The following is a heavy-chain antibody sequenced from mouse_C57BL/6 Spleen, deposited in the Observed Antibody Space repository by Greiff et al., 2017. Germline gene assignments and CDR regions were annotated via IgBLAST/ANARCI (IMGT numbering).Heavy chain of an antibody. J-gene: IGHJ2*01. CDR2: IYPGDGDT. V-gene: IGHV1-82*01. D-gene: IGHD2-4*01. CDR3: AREAYDYDEDY. Sequence: VMLVESGPELVKPGASVKISCKASGYAFSSSWMNWVKQRPGKGLEWIGRIYPGDGDTNYNGKFKGKATLTADKSSSTAYMQLSSLTSEDSAVYFCAREAYDYDEDYWGQGTTLTVSS. CDR1: GYAFSSSW.